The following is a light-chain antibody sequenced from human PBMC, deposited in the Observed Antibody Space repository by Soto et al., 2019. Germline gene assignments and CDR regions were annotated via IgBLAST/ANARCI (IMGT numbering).Light chain of an antibody. J-gene: IGKJ5*01. CDR1: QSVSSSY. V-gene: IGKV3-20*01. CDR3: QHFGNSLIT. CDR2: GAS. Sequence: EIVLTQSPGSLSLSPGERATLSCRASQSVSSSYLAWYQQRPGQAPRILIYGASSRTTGLPDRFSGSGSGTDFTLAISRLEPEDFAVYYCQHFGNSLITFGQGTRLEIK.